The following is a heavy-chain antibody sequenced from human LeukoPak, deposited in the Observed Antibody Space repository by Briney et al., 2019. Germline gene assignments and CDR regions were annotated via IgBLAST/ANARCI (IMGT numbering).Heavy chain of an antibody. CDR1: GFTFRNYA. CDR3: AKHATYYYDSSGYLPAGYFDY. CDR2: ISGSGGST. V-gene: IGHV3-23*01. D-gene: IGHD3-22*01. Sequence: GRSLRLSCAASGFTFRNYAMSWVRQAPGKGLEWVSAISGSGGSTYYADSVKGRFTISRDNSKNTLYLQMNSLRAEDTAVYYCAKHATYYYDSSGYLPAGYFDYWGQGTLVTVSS. J-gene: IGHJ4*02.